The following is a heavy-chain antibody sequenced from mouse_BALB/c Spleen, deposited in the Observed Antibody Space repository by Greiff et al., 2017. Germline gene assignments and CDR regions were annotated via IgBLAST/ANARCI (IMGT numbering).Heavy chain of an antibody. CDR1: GYSITSDYA. Sequence: EVQLQQSGPGLVKPSQSLSLTCTVTGYSITSDYAWNWIRQFPGNKLEWMGYISYSGSTSYNPPLKSRISITRDTSKNQFFLQLNSVTTEDTATYYCARSGYYYGDYWGQGTTLTVSS. CDR3: ARSGYYYGDY. D-gene: IGHD3-1*01. CDR2: ISYSGST. V-gene: IGHV3-2*02. J-gene: IGHJ2*01.